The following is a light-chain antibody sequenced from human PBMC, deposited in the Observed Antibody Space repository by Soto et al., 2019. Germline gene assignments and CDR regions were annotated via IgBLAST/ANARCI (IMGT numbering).Light chain of an antibody. CDR2: GVS. V-gene: IGKV3-20*01. J-gene: IGKJ4*01. Sequence: VFPQSPCTLSLSPGERATLSCRASQSVSSYLAWYQQKPGQAPRLLIYGVSSRATGIPDRFSGSGSGTDFTLTISRLEPEDFAVYYCQQYGSSPLTFGGGTKVDI. CDR3: QQYGSSPLT. CDR1: QSVSSY.